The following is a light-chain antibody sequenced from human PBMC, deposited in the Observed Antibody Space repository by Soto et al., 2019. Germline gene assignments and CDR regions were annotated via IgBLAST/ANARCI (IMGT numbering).Light chain of an antibody. V-gene: IGLV1-51*01. CDR3: GTWDSSLSAVV. CDR1: SSNIGNNY. CDR2: DNN. Sequence: QSALTQPPSVSAAPGQKDTISCSGSSSNIGNNYVSWYQQLPGTAPKLLIYDNNKRPSGIPDRFSGSKSGTSATLGITGLQTGDEADYYCGTWDSSLSAVVFGGGTKLTVL. J-gene: IGLJ2*01.